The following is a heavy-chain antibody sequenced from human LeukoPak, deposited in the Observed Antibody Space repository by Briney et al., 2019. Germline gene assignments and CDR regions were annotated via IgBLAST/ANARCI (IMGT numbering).Heavy chain of an antibody. Sequence: PSETLSLTCTVSGGSISSGDYYWSWIRQPPGKGLEWIGYIYYSGSTYYNPSLKSRVTISVDTSKNQFSLKLSSVTAADTAVYYCARALDVVVPAAIPLRYFQHWGQGTLVTVSS. J-gene: IGHJ1*01. CDR3: ARALDVVVPAAIPLRYFQH. V-gene: IGHV4-30-4*08. CDR2: IYYSGST. CDR1: GGSISSGDYY. D-gene: IGHD2-2*02.